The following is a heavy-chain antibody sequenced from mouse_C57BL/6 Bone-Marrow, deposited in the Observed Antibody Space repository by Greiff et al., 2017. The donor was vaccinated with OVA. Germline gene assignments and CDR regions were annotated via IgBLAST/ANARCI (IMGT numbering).Heavy chain of an antibody. CDR2: ISRGGSYT. CDR1: GFTFSSYG. J-gene: IGHJ3*01. Sequence: EVHLVESGGDLVKPGGSLKLSCAASGFTFSSYGMSWVRQTPDKRLEWVATISRGGSYTYYPDSVKGRFTISRDNAKNTLYLQMSSVKSEDTAMDYCARRTCYSNYLAWFAYWGQGTLVTVSA. D-gene: IGHD2-5*01. CDR3: ARRTCYSNYLAWFAY. V-gene: IGHV5-6*01.